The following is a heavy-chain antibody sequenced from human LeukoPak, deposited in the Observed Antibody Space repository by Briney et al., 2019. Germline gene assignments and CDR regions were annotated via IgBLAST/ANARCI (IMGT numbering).Heavy chain of an antibody. CDR3: ARQGTYSSAIGMGY. V-gene: IGHV1-46*02. Sequence: ASVKVSCKASGYTFNNHYMYWVRQAPGQGLEWMGVINPSGGSTSYAQKFQGRVTMTRDTSTRTVYMEVSSLRSEDTAVYYCARQGTYSSAIGMGYWGQGTLVTVSS. J-gene: IGHJ4*02. CDR1: GYTFNNHY. CDR2: INPSGGST. D-gene: IGHD6-19*01.